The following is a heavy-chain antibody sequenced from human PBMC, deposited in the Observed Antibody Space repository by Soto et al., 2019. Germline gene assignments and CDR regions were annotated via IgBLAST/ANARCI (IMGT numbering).Heavy chain of an antibody. Sequence: SETLSLTCAVYGGSFSSYYWGWIRQPPGKGLEWIGSIYYSGSTYYNPSLKSRVTISVDTSKNQFSLKLSSVTAADTAVYYCARQGEVLLWFGETDRLNFDYWGQGTLVTVSS. J-gene: IGHJ4*02. CDR3: ARQGEVLLWFGETDRLNFDY. V-gene: IGHV4-39*01. CDR1: GGSFSSYY. CDR2: IYYSGST. D-gene: IGHD3-10*01.